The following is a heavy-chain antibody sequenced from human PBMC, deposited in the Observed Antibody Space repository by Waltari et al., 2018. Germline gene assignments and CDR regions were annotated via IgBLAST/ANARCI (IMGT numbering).Heavy chain of an antibody. CDR3: HAAAAGTRYYGMDV. CDR1: GGSIRSSSYY. CDR2: IYYSGST. Sequence: QLQLQESGPGLVKPSETLSLTCTVSGGSIRSSSYYWGWIRQPPGKGLEWIGSIYYSGSTYYNPSLKSRVTISVDTSKNQFSLKLSSVTAADTAVYYCHAAAAGTRYYGMDVWGQGTTVTVSS. J-gene: IGHJ6*02. D-gene: IGHD6-13*01. V-gene: IGHV4-39*01.